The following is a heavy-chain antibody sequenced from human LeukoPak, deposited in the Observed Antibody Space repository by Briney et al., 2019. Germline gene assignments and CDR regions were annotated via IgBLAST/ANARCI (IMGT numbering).Heavy chain of an antibody. CDR3: ARDQLAFYGMDV. J-gene: IGHJ6*02. CDR2: IYYSGST. Sequence: ETLSLTCTVSGGSISSYYWSWIRQPPGEGLEWIGYIYYSGSTNYNPSLKSRVTISVDTSKNQFSLKLSSVTAADTAVYYCARDQLAFYGMDVWGQGTTVTVSS. D-gene: IGHD6-13*01. V-gene: IGHV4-59*01. CDR1: GGSISSYY.